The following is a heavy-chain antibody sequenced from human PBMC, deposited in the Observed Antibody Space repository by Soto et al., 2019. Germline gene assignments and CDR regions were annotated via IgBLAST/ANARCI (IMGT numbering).Heavy chain of an antibody. CDR1: GYTFTSYG. J-gene: IGHJ6*02. CDR3: ARGPLGTIFGVVLNDPYGMDV. V-gene: IGHV1-18*04. Sequence: ASVKVSCKASGYTFTSYGTSWVRQAPGQGLEWMGWISAYNGNTNYAQKLQGRVTMTTDTSTSTAYMELRSLRSDDTAVYYCARGPLGTIFGVVLNDPYGMDVWGQGTTVTVSS. CDR2: ISAYNGNT. D-gene: IGHD3-3*01.